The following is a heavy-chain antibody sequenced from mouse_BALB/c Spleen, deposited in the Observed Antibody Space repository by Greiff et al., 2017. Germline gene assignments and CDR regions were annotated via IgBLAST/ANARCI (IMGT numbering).Heavy chain of an antibody. CDR1: GYSITSDYV. CDR2: ISYSGGT. CDR3: ARSDGNAFAWFAY. Sequence: EVKLMESGPGLVKPSQSLSLTCTVTGYSITSDYVWYWIRQFPGNKLEWRGYISYSGGTGYNPSLQSRNSITADTSKNQFFLQLNSVTTEDTATYYCARSDGNAFAWFAYWGQGTLVTVSA. J-gene: IGHJ3*01. D-gene: IGHD2-1*01. V-gene: IGHV3-2*02.